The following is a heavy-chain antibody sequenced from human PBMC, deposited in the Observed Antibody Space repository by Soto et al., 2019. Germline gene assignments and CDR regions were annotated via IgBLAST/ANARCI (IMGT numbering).Heavy chain of an antibody. J-gene: IGHJ4*02. CDR1: GGSISSYY. Sequence: SETLSLTCTVSGGSISSYYWTWIRQPAGKGLEWIGRIDATKSTNYNPSLKSRATMSVDAPKNQISLKLTSPTAADTAVYYCARGVGSSPPQYWGRGTLVTVSS. CDR2: IDATKST. CDR3: ARGVGSSPPQY. V-gene: IGHV4-4*07. D-gene: IGHD1-26*01.